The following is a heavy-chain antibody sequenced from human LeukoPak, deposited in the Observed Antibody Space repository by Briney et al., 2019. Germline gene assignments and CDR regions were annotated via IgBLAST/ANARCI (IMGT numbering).Heavy chain of an antibody. D-gene: IGHD5-18*01. CDR2: IYYSGST. V-gene: IGHV4-31*03. CDR1: GGSISSGGYY. J-gene: IGHJ4*02. Sequence: PSETLSLTCTVSGGSISSGGYYWSWIRQHPGKGLEWIGYIYYSGSTYYNPSLKSRVTISVDTSKNQFSLKLSSVTAADTAVYCCARSDTAMVIDYWGQGTLVTVSS. CDR3: ARSDTAMVIDY.